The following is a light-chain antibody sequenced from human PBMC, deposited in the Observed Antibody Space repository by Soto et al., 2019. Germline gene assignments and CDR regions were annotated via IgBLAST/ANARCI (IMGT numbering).Light chain of an antibody. J-gene: IGKJ1*01. CDR3: QQTYSTPRT. CDR1: QSISSY. V-gene: IGKV1-39*01. CDR2: AAS. Sequence: DIQMTQSPSSLSASVGDRVTITCRASQSISSYLNWYQQKPGKAPNLLIYAASSLQSGVSSRFSGSGSGTDLTLTISSLQPEDCGIYYCQQTYSTPRTFGQGTKVEIK.